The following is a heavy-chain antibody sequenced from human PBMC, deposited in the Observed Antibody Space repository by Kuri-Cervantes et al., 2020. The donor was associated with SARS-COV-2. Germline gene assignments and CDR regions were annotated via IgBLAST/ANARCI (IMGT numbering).Heavy chain of an antibody. V-gene: IGHV3-21*01. CDR1: GFTFDDYA. CDR2: ISSSSSYI. Sequence: GGSLRLSCAASGFTFDDYAMHWVRQAPGKGLEWVSSISSSSSYIYYADSVKGRFTISRDNSKNTLYLQMNSLRAEDTAVYYCATFSNLQTEFDYWGQGTLVTVSS. J-gene: IGHJ4*02. D-gene: IGHD4-11*01. CDR3: ATFSNLQTEFDY.